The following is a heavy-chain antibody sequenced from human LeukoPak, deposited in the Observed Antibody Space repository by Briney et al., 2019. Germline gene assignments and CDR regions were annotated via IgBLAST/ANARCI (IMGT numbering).Heavy chain of an antibody. V-gene: IGHV1-18*01. J-gene: IGHJ4*02. CDR2: ISAYNGNT. Sequence: GASVKVSCKASGYTFTSYGISWVRQAPGQGLEWMGWISAYNGNTNYAQKLQGRVTVTTDTSTSTAYMELRSLRSDDTAVYYCARGYCSSTSCYSFDYWGQGTLVTVSS. CDR1: GYTFTSYG. CDR3: ARGYCSSTSCYSFDY. D-gene: IGHD2-2*02.